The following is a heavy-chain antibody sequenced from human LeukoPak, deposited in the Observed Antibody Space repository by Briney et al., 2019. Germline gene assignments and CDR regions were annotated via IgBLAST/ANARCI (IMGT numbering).Heavy chain of an antibody. CDR1: GYTFTNYA. CDR3: ARAGYYGLGSYADY. J-gene: IGHJ4*02. V-gene: IGHV7-4-1*02. D-gene: IGHD3-10*01. CDR2: IHPSTGNP. Sequence: ASVKVSCKVSGYTFTNYAMNWVRQAPGQGLEWMGWIHPSTGNPTYAQGFTGRFVFSLDTSVSATYLQISSLKAEDTAVYYCARAGYYGLGSYADYWGQGTLVTVSS.